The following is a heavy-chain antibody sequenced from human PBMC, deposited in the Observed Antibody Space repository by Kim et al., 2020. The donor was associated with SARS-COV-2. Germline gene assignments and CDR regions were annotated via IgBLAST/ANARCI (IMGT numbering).Heavy chain of an antibody. J-gene: IGHJ4*02. Sequence: NPRYSTRFQGRVSITRDTSATTAYLELSGLISEDTAVYYCAREAVAGSFDYWGQGSLVTVSS. D-gene: IGHD6-19*01. V-gene: IGHV1-3*01. CDR3: AREAVAGSFDY. CDR2: NP.